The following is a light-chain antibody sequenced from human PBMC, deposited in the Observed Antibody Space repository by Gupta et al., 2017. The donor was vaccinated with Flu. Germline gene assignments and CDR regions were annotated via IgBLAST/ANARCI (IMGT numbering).Light chain of an antibody. CDR1: QTVTSTY. CDR2: GAS. J-gene: IGKJ2*01. Sequence: GTLSLSPGQTATLSCMASQTVTSTYLARYHDKPGQAPRLLIYGASSSATGLPDRFTGSGSVADFTLTISRLEPEDFAVYYFHQDGSSPPTFGQGTKLEIK. V-gene: IGKV3-20*01. CDR3: HQDGSSPPT.